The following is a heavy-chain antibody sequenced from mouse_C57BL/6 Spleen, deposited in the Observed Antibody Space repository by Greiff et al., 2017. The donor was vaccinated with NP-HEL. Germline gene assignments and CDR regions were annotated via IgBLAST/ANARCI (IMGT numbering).Heavy chain of an antibody. Sequence: EVKLMESGGGLVKPGGSLKLSCAASGFTFSDYGMHWVRQAPEKGLEWVAYISSGSSTIYYADTVKGRFTISRDNAKNTLFLQMTSLRSEDTAMYYCAGITTVDWYFDVWGTGTTVTVSS. D-gene: IGHD1-1*01. CDR3: AGITTVDWYFDV. J-gene: IGHJ1*03. CDR2: ISSGSSTI. CDR1: GFTFSDYG. V-gene: IGHV5-17*01.